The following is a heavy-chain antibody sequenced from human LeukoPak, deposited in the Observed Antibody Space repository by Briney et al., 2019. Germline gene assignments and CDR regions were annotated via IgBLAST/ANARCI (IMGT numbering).Heavy chain of an antibody. V-gene: IGHV3-11*01. CDR2: ISSSGSTI. D-gene: IGHD6-13*01. J-gene: IGHJ4*02. CDR3: ARTYSSSWYADY. CDR1: GFTFSDYY. Sequence: PGGSLRLSCAASGFTFSDYYMSWIRQAPGKGLEWVSYISSSGSTIYYADSVKGRFTISKDNAKNSLYLQMNSLRAEDTAVYYCARTYSSSWYADYWGQGTLVTVSS.